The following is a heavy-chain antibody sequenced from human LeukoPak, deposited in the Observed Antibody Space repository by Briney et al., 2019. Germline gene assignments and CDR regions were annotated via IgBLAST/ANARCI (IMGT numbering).Heavy chain of an antibody. J-gene: IGHJ6*02. V-gene: IGHV1-18*01. CDR3: ARSTLGYCSGGSCSYYYYGMDV. Sequence: GASGTVSCKASGYAFTSYGISWVRQAPGQGLEWMGWISAYNGNTNYAQKLQGRVTMTTDTSTSTAYMELRSLRSDDTAVYYCARSTLGYCSGGSCSYYYYGMDVWGQGTTVTVSS. D-gene: IGHD2-15*01. CDR2: ISAYNGNT. CDR1: GYAFTSYG.